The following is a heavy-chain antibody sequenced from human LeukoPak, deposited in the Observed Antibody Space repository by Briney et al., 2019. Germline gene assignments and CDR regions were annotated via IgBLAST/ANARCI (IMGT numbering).Heavy chain of an antibody. CDR1: GYTFTGYY. J-gene: IGHJ4*02. Sequence: SVKVSCKASGYTFTGYYMHWVRQAPGQGLEWMGWINPNSGGTNYAQKFQGRVTMTRDTSISTAYMELSRLRSDDTAVYYCARWAGSGDLGVYYFDYWGQGTLVTVSS. V-gene: IGHV1-2*02. CDR3: ARWAGSGDLGVYYFDY. D-gene: IGHD2-8*02. CDR2: INPNSGGT.